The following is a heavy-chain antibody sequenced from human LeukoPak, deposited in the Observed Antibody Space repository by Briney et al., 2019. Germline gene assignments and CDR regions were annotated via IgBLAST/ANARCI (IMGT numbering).Heavy chain of an antibody. CDR1: GFTFSSYA. V-gene: IGHV3-30-3*01. CDR2: ISYDGSNK. CDR3: ARDLRYCSSTSCYHRPGY. Sequence: PGGSLRLSCAASGFTFSSYAMHWVPEAPGKGLEWVAVISYDGSNKYYADSVKGRFTISRDNSKNTLYLQMNSLRAEDTAVYYCARDLRYCSSTSCYHRPGYWGQGTLVTVSS. J-gene: IGHJ4*02. D-gene: IGHD2-2*01.